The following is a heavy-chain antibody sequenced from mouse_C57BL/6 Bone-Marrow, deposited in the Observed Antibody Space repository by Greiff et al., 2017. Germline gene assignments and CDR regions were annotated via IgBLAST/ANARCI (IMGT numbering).Heavy chain of an antibody. CDR2: INPNNGGT. CDR1: GYTFTDYN. D-gene: IGHD1-1*01. Sequence: EVQRVESGPELVKPGASVKIPCKASGYTFTDYNMDWVKQSHGKSLEWIGDINPNNGGTIYNQKFKGKATLTVDKSSSTAYMELRSLTSEDTAVYYCARRNYYGKDFDVWGTGTTVTVSS. CDR3: ARRNYYGKDFDV. V-gene: IGHV1-18*01. J-gene: IGHJ1*03.